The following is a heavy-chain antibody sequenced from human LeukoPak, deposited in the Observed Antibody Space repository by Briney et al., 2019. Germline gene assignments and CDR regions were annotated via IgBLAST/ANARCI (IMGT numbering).Heavy chain of an antibody. Sequence: PXGSXRLSCAASGFTFTSYWMNWVRQAAGKGLEWVANIKEDGSEKYYVDSVKGRFTISRDNAKNSVYLQMNSLRAEDTAVYYCARDNGFWGQGTLVTVSS. J-gene: IGHJ4*02. CDR2: IKEDGSEK. V-gene: IGHV3-7*03. CDR1: GFTFTSYW. CDR3: ARDNGF. D-gene: IGHD2-8*01.